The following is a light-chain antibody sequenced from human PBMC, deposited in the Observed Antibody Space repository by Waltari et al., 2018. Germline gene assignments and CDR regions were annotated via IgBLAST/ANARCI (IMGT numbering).Light chain of an antibody. CDR1: QSVTSY. CDR2: AAS. Sequence: DIQMTQPPSSLSASVGDRVTITCRASQSVTSYLNWYQQKPGKAPKLLIYAASSLQSGVPSRFSGSGSGTDFTLTISSLQPEDFATYYCQQSFSVLGTFGGGTKVEIK. V-gene: IGKV1-39*01. CDR3: QQSFSVLGT. J-gene: IGKJ4*01.